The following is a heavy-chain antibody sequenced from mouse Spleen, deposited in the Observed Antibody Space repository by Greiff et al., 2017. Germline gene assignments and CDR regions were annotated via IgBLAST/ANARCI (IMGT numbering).Heavy chain of an antibody. CDR1: GYTFTSYW. Sequence: VQLQQPGAELVRPGSSVKLSCKASGYTFTSYWMHWVKQRPIQGLEWIGNIDPSDSETHYNQKFKDKATLTVDKSSSTAYMQLSSLTSEDSAVYYCARRGDIYYGNYNAMDYWGQGTSVTVSS. V-gene: IGHV1-52*01. CDR3: ARRGDIYYGNYNAMDY. CDR2: IDPSDSET. D-gene: IGHD2-1*01. J-gene: IGHJ4*01.